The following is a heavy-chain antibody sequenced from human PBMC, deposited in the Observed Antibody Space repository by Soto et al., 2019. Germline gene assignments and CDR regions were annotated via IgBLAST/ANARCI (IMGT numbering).Heavy chain of an antibody. J-gene: IGHJ4*02. CDR2: IYYSGST. D-gene: IGHD2-21*01. CDR3: ARGVVMATPFSPHFDY. CDR1: GGSISSGDYY. Sequence: QVQLQESGPGLVKPSQTLSLTCTVSGGSISSGDYYWSWIRQPPGKGLEWIGYIYYSGSTYYNPSLKSRVTISXXTXKXXFSLKLSSVTAADTAVYYCARGVVMATPFSPHFDYWGQGTLVTVSS. V-gene: IGHV4-30-4*01.